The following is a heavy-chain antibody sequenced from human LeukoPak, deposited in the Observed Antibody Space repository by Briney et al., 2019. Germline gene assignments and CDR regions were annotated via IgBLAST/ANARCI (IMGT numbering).Heavy chain of an antibody. CDR3: ARGIGRNYYYYMDV. D-gene: IGHD2-15*01. Sequence: ASVKVSCKASGYTFTGYYMHWVRQAPGQGLEWMGWINPSSGGTNYAQKFQGWVTMTRDTSISTAYMELSRLRSDDTAVYYCARGIGRNYYYYMDVWGKGTTVTVSS. CDR1: GYTFTGYY. J-gene: IGHJ6*03. CDR2: INPSSGGT. V-gene: IGHV1-2*04.